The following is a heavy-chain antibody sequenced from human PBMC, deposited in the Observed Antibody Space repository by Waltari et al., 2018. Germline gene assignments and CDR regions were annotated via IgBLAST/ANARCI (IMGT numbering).Heavy chain of an antibody. D-gene: IGHD3-10*01. CDR2: IYYSGST. CDR3: ASPGGH. Sequence: QVQLQESGPGLVKPSETLSLPCPVSGGSISSHYWSWIRQPPGKGLEWIGYIYYSGSTNYNPSLKSRVTISVDTSKNQFSLKLSSVTAADTAVYYCASPGGHWGQGTLVTVSS. J-gene: IGHJ4*02. CDR1: GGSISSHY. V-gene: IGHV4-59*11.